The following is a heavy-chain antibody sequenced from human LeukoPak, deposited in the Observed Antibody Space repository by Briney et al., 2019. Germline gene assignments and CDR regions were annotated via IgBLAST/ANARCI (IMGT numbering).Heavy chain of an antibody. CDR2: IHTSGVT. CDR1: GLTGSHNY. V-gene: IGHV3-53*01. Sequence: GGSLRLSCAASGLTGSHNYVSWVRQAPGKGLEWVSAIHTSGVTCYADSVKGRFTISRDTSKNTLYLQINSLRVEDTAVYYCIVFGDSNHWGQGTLVTVSS. J-gene: IGHJ5*02. CDR3: IVFGDSNH. D-gene: IGHD4-17*01.